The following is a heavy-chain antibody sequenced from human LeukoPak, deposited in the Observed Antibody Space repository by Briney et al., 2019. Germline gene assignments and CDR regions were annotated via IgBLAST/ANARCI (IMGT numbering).Heavy chain of an antibody. J-gene: IGHJ4*02. CDR3: ARAPEYGLYYFDY. D-gene: IGHD1-14*01. CDR1: GGSISSANYY. Sequence: PSETLSLTCTVSGGSISSANYYWGWIRQPSGKGLEWIGSVYYSGSTYYNPSLKSRVSISVDTSKNQFSLKLTSVTAADTAVYYCARAPEYGLYYFDYWGQGTLVTVSS. CDR2: VYYSGST. V-gene: IGHV4-39*07.